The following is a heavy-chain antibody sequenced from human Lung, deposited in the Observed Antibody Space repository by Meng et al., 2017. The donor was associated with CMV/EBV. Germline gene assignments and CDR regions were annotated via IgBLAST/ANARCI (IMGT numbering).Heavy chain of an antibody. J-gene: IGHJ6*02. V-gene: IGHV1-18*01. CDR2: NSAYNGNT. CDR1: GYTFTSYG. Sequence: ASVXVSXKASGYTFTSYGISWVRQAPGQGLEWMGWNSAYNGNTNYAQKFQGRVTMTTDASTSTAYMELRSLRSDDTATYFCARADYLLVHYYYYGMDVWGQGTTVTVSS. CDR3: ARADYLLVHYYYYGMDV. D-gene: IGHD4/OR15-4a*01.